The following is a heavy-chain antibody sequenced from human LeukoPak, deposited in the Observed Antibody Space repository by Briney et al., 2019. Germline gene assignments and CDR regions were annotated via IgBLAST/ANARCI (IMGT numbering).Heavy chain of an antibody. D-gene: IGHD7-27*01. V-gene: IGHV3-21*01. CDR2: ISSSSDYI. J-gene: IGHJ4*02. CDR1: GFTFSSYN. Sequence: GGSLRLSCAASGFTFSSYNMNWVRQAPGKGLEWVSSISSSSDYIYYADSLKGRFTTSRDNAKSSLYLQMNSLRAEDTAVYYCGRGHWGLDYWGQGALVTVSS. CDR3: GRGHWGLDY.